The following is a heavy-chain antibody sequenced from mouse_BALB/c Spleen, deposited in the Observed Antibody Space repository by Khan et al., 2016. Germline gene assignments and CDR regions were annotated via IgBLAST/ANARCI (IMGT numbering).Heavy chain of an antibody. J-gene: IGHJ1*01. V-gene: IGHV5-4*02. CDR3: ARTYGNYGYFDV. Sequence: EVELVESGGGLVKPGGSLKLSCAASGFTFSDYYMYWVRQTPEKRLEWVATISDGGSYTYYPAIVKGRFTISRDNAKNNLYHQMSSLKSEDTAMYYCARTYGNYGYFDVWGAGTTVTVSS. CDR2: ISDGGSYT. CDR1: GFTFSDYY. D-gene: IGHD2-1*01.